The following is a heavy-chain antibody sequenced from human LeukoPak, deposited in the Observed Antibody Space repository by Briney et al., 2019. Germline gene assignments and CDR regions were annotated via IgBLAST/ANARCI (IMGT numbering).Heavy chain of an antibody. D-gene: IGHD3-10*01. V-gene: IGHV1-24*01. CDR3: ARPLWFGELYS. J-gene: IGHJ4*02. Sequence: ASVKVSCKVSGHTLPELSLHWVRQAPGKGLGWMGGLDPEAGEMIYSQKFQGRVTMTEDTSTDIAYMEMSSLRAEDTAVYYCARPLWFGELYSWGQGTLVTVSS. CDR2: LDPEAGEM. CDR1: GHTLPELS.